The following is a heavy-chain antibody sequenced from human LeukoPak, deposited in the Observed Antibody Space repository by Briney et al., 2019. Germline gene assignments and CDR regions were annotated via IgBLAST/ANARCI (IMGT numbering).Heavy chain of an antibody. Sequence: GESLKISCRTSGYIFSAYWIGWARHMPGRGLEWMGIIYPSDSDIKYSPSFQGHVTISADKSINTAYLQWSSLKASDSAMYYCARQAYCGGDSCFSFLDPFDIWGQGTMVTVSS. V-gene: IGHV5-51*01. CDR1: GYIFSAYW. CDR3: ARQAYCGGDSCFSFLDPFDI. CDR2: IYPSDSDI. J-gene: IGHJ3*02. D-gene: IGHD2-21*01.